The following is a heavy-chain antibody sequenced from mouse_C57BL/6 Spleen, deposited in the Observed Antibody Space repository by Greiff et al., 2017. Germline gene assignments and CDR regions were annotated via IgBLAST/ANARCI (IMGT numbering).Heavy chain of an antibody. J-gene: IGHJ4*01. CDR3: ARLTGTDAMDY. V-gene: IGHV5-9*01. CDR2: ISGGGGNT. CDR1: GFTFSSYT. D-gene: IGHD4-1*01. Sequence: EVKLVESGGGLVKPGGSLKLSCAASGFTFSSYTMSWVRQTPEKRLEWVATISGGGGNTYYPDSVKGRFTISRDNAKNTLYLQRSSLRSEDTALYYCARLTGTDAMDYWGQGTSVTVSS.